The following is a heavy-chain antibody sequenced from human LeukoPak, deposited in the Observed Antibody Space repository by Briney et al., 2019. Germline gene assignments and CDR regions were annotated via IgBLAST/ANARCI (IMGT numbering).Heavy chain of an antibody. Sequence: SVKVSCKASGGTFSSYAISWVRQAPGQGLEWMGRIIPIFGTANYAQKFQGRVTITTDESTSTAYMELSSLRSEDTAVYYYARTHDYGDYPAFDYWRQGTLATVSS. CDR3: ARTHDYGDYPAFDY. CDR2: IIPIFGTA. J-gene: IGHJ4*02. D-gene: IGHD4-17*01. V-gene: IGHV1-69*05. CDR1: GGTFSSYA.